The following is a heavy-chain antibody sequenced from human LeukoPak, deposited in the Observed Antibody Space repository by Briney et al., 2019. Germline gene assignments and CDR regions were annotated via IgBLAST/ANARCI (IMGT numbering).Heavy chain of an antibody. D-gene: IGHD2-15*01. Sequence: GGSLRLSCAASGFTFSSFGMGWVRQAPGTGLEWVANINPAGSETYYVDPVKGRFSISRDNAKNLVYLQMNSLRAEDTAVYHCARFGYVAAVDVWGQGTPVTVSS. CDR1: GFTFSSFG. V-gene: IGHV3-7*01. CDR3: ARFGYVAAVDV. J-gene: IGHJ4*02. CDR2: INPAGSET.